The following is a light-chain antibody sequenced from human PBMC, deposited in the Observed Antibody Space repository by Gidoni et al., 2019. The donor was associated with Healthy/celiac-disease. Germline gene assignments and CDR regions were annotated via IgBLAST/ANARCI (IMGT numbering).Light chain of an antibody. CDR1: QSLLHSNGYNY. Sequence: DIVMTQSPLSLPVTPGEPASISCRSSQSLLHSNGYNYLDWYLQKPGQSPQLLIYLGSNRASGVPDRLSGSGSGTDFTLKISRVEAEDVGVYYCMQALHTWTFGQGTKVEIK. J-gene: IGKJ1*01. V-gene: IGKV2-28*01. CDR3: MQALHTWT. CDR2: LGS.